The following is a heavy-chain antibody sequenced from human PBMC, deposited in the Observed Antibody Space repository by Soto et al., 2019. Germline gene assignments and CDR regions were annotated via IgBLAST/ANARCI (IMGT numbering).Heavy chain of an antibody. D-gene: IGHD3-16*01. CDR1: RDAFSKYA. Sequence: QVQLVQSGAEVRKPGSSVKVSCKASRDAFSKYAFNWVRQAPGQGLDWMGWIIPIFGSRNYAEKFQDRVTITADESTSTAYMELRGLRFEDTAVYYCARGETYLGVWGQGTTVTVSS. V-gene: IGHV1-69*01. J-gene: IGHJ6*02. CDR3: ARGETYLGV. CDR2: IIPIFGSR.